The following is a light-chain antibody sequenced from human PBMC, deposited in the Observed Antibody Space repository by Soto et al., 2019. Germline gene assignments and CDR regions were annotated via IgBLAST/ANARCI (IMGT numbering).Light chain of an antibody. J-gene: IGKJ1*01. CDR3: QQYGSSPT. Sequence: IGMTQSPATLSVSPGERATLSCRASQTIYSNVAWYQQRPGQPPRLLIYRASSRATGIPARFSGSGSGTEFTLTISRLEPEDFAVYYCQQYGSSPTFGQGTKVDIK. CDR1: QTIYSN. CDR2: RAS. V-gene: IGKV3-15*01.